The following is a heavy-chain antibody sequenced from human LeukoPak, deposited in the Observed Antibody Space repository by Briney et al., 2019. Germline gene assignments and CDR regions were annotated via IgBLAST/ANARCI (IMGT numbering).Heavy chain of an antibody. D-gene: IGHD3-22*01. V-gene: IGHV3-23*01. CDR2: ITSSGDNT. J-gene: IGHJ5*02. CDR1: GFTFSSYA. CDR3: VRGSRGNYDT. Sequence: GGSLRFSCAASGFTFSSYAMCWVRQAPGKGLQWVSSITSSGDNTYYADSVNGRFTISRDNTKNTLHLQVNSLRAEDTAVYYCVRGSRGNYDTWGQGTLVTVSS.